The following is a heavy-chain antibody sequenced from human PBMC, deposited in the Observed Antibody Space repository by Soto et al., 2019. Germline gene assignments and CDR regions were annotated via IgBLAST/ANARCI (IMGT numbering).Heavy chain of an antibody. CDR1: GCSFNSRYW. CDR2: IYHSGGT. D-gene: IGHD3-10*01. V-gene: IGHV4-4*02. J-gene: IGHJ4*02. CDR3: ARDQDGSAKYYMGYFAY. Sequence: AGTLSLTCAVSGCSFNSRYWWGWVRQPAGRGLEGSGEIYHSGGTTYNSSLNSRGTITIEKYKSKYSLNLRTVTATATAVYYCARDQDGSAKYYMGYFAYWGQGTLVTVS.